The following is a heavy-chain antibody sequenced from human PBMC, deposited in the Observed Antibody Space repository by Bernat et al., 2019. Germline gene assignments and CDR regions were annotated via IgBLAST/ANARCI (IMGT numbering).Heavy chain of an antibody. CDR2: IYYSGST. CDR3: ARHDLEEAAADTPPLYYFDY. J-gene: IGHJ4*02. D-gene: IGHD6-13*01. V-gene: IGHV4-39*01. CDR1: GGSISSSSYY. Sequence: QLQLQESGPGLVKPSETLSLTCTVSGGSISSSSYYWGWIRQPPGKGLEWIGSIYYSGSTYYNPSLTSRVTISVDTSKNQFSLKLSSVTAADTAVYYWARHDLEEAAADTPPLYYFDYWGQGTLVTVSS.